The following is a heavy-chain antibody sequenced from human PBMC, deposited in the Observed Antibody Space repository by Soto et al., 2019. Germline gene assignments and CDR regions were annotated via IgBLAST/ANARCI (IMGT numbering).Heavy chain of an antibody. CDR2: IYYSGST. CDR3: AREFASGSPNYDY. Sequence: SETLSLTCTVSGGSISSYYWSWIRQPPGKGLEWIGYIYYSGSTNYNPSLKSRVTISVDTSKNQFSLKLSSVTAADTAVYYCAREFASGSPNYDYWGLGTLVTVSS. V-gene: IGHV4-59*12. CDR1: GGSISSYY. D-gene: IGHD3-10*01. J-gene: IGHJ4*02.